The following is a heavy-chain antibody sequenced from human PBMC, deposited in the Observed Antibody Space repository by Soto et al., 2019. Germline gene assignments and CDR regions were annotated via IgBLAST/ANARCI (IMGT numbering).Heavy chain of an antibody. J-gene: IGHJ4*02. D-gene: IGHD4-17*01. V-gene: IGHV2-5*02. Sequence: QITLKESGPTLVKPTQTLTLTCTFSGFSLSTRGVGVGWIRQPPGKALEWLAVIYWDDGKRYSPSLQSILTITKDTSKNQVVLTMTNMDPVDTATYYCARKNYGDYPTDYWGQGTLVTVSS. CDR2: IYWDDGK. CDR1: GFSLSTRGVG. CDR3: ARKNYGDYPTDY.